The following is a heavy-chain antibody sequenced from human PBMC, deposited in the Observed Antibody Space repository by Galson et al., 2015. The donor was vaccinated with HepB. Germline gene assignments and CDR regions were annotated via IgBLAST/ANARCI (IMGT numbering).Heavy chain of an antibody. CDR3: ARAYYGSGPRGAFDI. Sequence: SCKASGYTFASYYMHWVRQAPGQGLEWMGIINPSGGSTSYAQKFQGRVTMTRDTSTSTVYMELSSLRSEDTAVYYCARAYYGSGPRGAFDIWGQGTMVTVSS. D-gene: IGHD3-10*01. V-gene: IGHV1-46*03. CDR2: INPSGGST. CDR1: GYTFASYY. J-gene: IGHJ3*02.